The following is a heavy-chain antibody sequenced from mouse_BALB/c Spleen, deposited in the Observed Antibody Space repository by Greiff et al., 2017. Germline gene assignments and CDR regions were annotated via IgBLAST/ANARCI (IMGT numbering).Heavy chain of an antibody. CDR2: LSSGSSTI. D-gene: IGHD3-1*01. CDR3: ARLGANWCFDV. Sequence: EVMLVESGGGLVQPGGSRKLSCAASGFTFSSFGMHWVRQAPEKGLEWVAYLSSGSSTIYYADTVKGRFTISRDNPKNTLFLQMTSLRSEDTAMYYCARLGANWCFDVWGAGTTVTVSS. J-gene: IGHJ1*01. V-gene: IGHV5-17*02. CDR1: GFTFSSFG.